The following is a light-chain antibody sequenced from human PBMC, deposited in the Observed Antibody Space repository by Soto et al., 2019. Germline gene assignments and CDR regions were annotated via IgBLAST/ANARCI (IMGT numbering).Light chain of an antibody. V-gene: IGLV2-23*03. Sequence: QSVLTQPPSASGSPGQSVTISCTGTSSDVGGYNLVSWFRQHPGEAPKLIVYEGTKRPSGVSNRFSGSKSGNPASLTISGLQAEDEANYYCCSYAGTATVFGTGTKVTVL. J-gene: IGLJ1*01. CDR3: CSYAGTATV. CDR1: SSDVGGYNL. CDR2: EGT.